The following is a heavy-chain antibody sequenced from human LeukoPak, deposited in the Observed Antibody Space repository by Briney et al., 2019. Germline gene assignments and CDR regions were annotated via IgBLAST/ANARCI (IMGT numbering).Heavy chain of an antibody. V-gene: IGHV3-23*01. Sequence: GGSLRLSCAASGFSFSSYAMSWVRQAPGEGLEWVSTISGSGSSTYYADSVKGRFTFSRDNSKNTLYLQMNSLRAEDTAVYYCAKQVFYYYGMDVWGQGTTVTVSS. D-gene: IGHD3-10*01. CDR2: ISGSGSST. CDR3: AKQVFYYYGMDV. CDR1: GFSFSSYA. J-gene: IGHJ6*02.